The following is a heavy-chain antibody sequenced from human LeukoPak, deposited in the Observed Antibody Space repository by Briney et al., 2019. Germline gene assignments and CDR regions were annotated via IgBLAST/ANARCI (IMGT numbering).Heavy chain of an antibody. D-gene: IGHD5-24*01. V-gene: IGHV4-34*01. CDR2: INHSGST. CDR3: ARATGEVEMATIDY. Sequence: SETLCLTCAVYGGSFSGYYWSWIRQPPGKGLEWIGEINHSGSTNYNPSLKSRVTISVDTSKNQFSLKLSSVTAADTAVYYCARATGEVEMATIDYWGQGTLATVSS. J-gene: IGHJ4*02. CDR1: GGSFSGYY.